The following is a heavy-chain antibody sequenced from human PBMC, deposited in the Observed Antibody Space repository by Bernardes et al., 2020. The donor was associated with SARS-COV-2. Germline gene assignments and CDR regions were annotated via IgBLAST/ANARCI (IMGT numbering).Heavy chain of an antibody. Sequence: GGSLRLSCAASGFTFSSYWMSWVRQAPGKGLEWVANIKQDGSEKYYVDSVKGRFTISRDNAKNSLYLQMNSLRAEDTAVYYCARVRHGIAVAGTSWGQGTLVTVSS. J-gene: IGHJ5*02. D-gene: IGHD6-19*01. CDR1: GFTFSSYW. CDR3: ARVRHGIAVAGTS. V-gene: IGHV3-7*01. CDR2: IKQDGSEK.